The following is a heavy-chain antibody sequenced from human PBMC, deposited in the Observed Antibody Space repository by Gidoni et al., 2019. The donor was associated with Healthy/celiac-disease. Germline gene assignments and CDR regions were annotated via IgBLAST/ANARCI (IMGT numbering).Heavy chain of an antibody. CDR1: GFTFSSFS. V-gene: IGHV3-21*01. Sequence: EVQLVESGGGLVKPGGSLRLSCAASGFTFSSFSMNWVRQAPGKGLDWVSSISSSSSYIYYADSVKGRFTISRDNAKNSLYLQMNSLRAEDTAVYYCARDPPDRDYYDSSGYEQGDYWGQGTLVTVSS. J-gene: IGHJ4*02. CDR2: ISSSSSYI. CDR3: ARDPPDRDYYDSSGYEQGDY. D-gene: IGHD3-22*01.